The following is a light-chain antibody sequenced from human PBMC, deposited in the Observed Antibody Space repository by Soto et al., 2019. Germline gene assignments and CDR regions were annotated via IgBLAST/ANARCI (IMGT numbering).Light chain of an antibody. CDR2: DAS. J-gene: IGKJ2*01. CDR1: QSISSW. Sequence: DIQMTQSPSTLSASVGDRVTITCRASQSISSWLAWYQQKPGKAPKLLIYDASSLESGVPSRFRGSGSGTEFTLTISSLQPDDFATYYCQQYNSYSPLPMYTFGQGTKLEIK. CDR3: QQYNSYSPLPMYT. V-gene: IGKV1-5*01.